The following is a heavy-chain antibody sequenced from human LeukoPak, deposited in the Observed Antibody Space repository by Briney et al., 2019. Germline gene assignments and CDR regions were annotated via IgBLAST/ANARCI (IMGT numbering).Heavy chain of an antibody. D-gene: IGHD6-13*01. V-gene: IGHV3-7*01. Sequence: GGSLRLSCAASGFTFSSYWMSWVRQAPGKGLEWVANIKQDGSEKYYVDSVKGRFTISRDNAKNSLYLQMNSLRAEDTAVYYCARESRPRIAAAGTPDYWGQGTLVTVSS. J-gene: IGHJ4*02. CDR1: GFTFSSYW. CDR2: IKQDGSEK. CDR3: ARESRPRIAAAGTPDY.